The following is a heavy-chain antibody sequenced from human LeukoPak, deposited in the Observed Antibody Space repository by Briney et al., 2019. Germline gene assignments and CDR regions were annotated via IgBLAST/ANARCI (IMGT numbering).Heavy chain of an antibody. J-gene: IGHJ4*02. V-gene: IGHV3-21*01. CDR2: ITGSSTYI. Sequence: ESGGSLRLSCAATEFTFSRYTMNWVRQAPGKGLEWISSITGSSTYIYYSDSVRGRFTISRDNAKNSLYLQMSSLRAEDSAVYYCARANDYIDYWGQGVLVAVSS. CDR3: ARANDYIDY. CDR1: EFTFSRYT.